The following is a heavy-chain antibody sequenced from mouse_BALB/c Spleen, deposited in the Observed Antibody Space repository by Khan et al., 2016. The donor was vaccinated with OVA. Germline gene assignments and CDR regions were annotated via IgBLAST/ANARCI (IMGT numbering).Heavy chain of an antibody. J-gene: IGHJ4*01. D-gene: IGHD3-3*01. CDR3: ARDAGRY. V-gene: IGHV1-18*01. Sequence: EVQLQQSGPELVKPGASVKISCKTSGYTFPEYTVHWVKQSLGKSLDWIGVINPKNGGTAYNQKFKGKTTLIVDKSSSTAYMEFRSLTSDDSAVYYCARDAGRYWGQGTSVTVAS. CDR1: GYTFPEYT. CDR2: INPKNGGT.